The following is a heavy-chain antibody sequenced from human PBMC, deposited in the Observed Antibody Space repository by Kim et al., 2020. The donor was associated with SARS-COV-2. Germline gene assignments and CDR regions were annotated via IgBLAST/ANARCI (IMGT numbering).Heavy chain of an antibody. CDR2: IYYNEDP. J-gene: IGHJ4*02. D-gene: IGHD3-16*01. Sequence: SETLSLTCSVSGDSMSSYYRGWIRQPPGKRLEWIGYIYYNEDPTYNPSLNSRVTISEDTSTNQFSLKLRSVPAADTAVYYCVMGAGWLIDYWGQGTLTTV. V-gene: IGHV4-59*01. CDR3: VMGAGWLIDY. CDR1: GDSMSSYY.